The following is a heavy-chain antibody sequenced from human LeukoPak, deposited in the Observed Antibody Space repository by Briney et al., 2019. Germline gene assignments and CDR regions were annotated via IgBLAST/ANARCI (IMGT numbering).Heavy chain of an antibody. D-gene: IGHD3-10*01. CDR2: VYYTGHA. CDR3: ARYASGSYYWFDP. CDR1: GGSISSTSYH. J-gene: IGHJ5*02. V-gene: IGHV4-39*01. Sequence: SETLSLTCTVSGGSISSTSYHWAWIRHAPRKGLECIATVYYTGHAYYNSSLKSRVTISVYTSKSQFSLTLSSVTTADTALYYCARYASGSYYWFDPWGQGTLVTVSS.